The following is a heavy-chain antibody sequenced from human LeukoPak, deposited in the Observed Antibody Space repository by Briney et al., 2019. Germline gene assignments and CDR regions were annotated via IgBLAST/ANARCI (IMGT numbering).Heavy chain of an antibody. V-gene: IGHV1-2*02. Sequence: ASVKVSCKPSGYTFTDYYMHWVRQAPGQGLEWMGWINPNSGGTNYAQKFQGRVTMTRDTSISTAYMELSRLRSDDTAVYYCVRDSSGWYRWFDPWGQGTLVTVSS. D-gene: IGHD6-19*01. CDR1: GYTFTDYY. CDR3: VRDSSGWYRWFDP. CDR2: INPNSGGT. J-gene: IGHJ5*02.